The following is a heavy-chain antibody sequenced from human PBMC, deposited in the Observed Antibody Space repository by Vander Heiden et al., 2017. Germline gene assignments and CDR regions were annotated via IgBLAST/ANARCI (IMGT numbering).Heavy chain of an antibody. V-gene: IGHV3-21*01. D-gene: IGHD3-22*01. CDR2: ISSSSSYI. CDR3: ARTYYDSSGPRDAFDI. Sequence: EVQLVESGGGLVKPGGSLRLSCAASGFTFSSNGMDWVRQAPGKGLEWVSSISSSSSYIYYADSVKGRFTISRDNAKNSLYLQMNSLRAEDTAVYYCARTYYDSSGPRDAFDIWGQGTMVTVSS. J-gene: IGHJ3*02. CDR1: GFTFSSNG.